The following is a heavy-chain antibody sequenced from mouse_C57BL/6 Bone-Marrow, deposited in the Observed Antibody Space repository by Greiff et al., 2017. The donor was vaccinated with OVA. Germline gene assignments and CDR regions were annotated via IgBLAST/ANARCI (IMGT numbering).Heavy chain of an antibody. V-gene: IGHV1-4*01. CDR3: ARPTTVAGLDY. D-gene: IGHD1-1*01. J-gene: IGHJ2*01. CDR2: INPSSGYT. CDR1: GYTFTSYT. Sequence: VQLQQSGAELARPGASVKMSCKASGYTFTSYTMHWVKQRPGQGLEWIGYINPSSGYTKYNQKFKDKATLTAEKSSSTAYMQLSSLTSEDSAVYYCARPTTVAGLDYWGQGTTLTVSS.